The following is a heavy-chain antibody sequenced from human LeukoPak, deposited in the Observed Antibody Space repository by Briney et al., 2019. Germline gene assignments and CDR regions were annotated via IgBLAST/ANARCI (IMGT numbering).Heavy chain of an antibody. V-gene: IGHV4-39*01. Sequence: PSETLSLTCTVSGGSISSSSYYWGWIRQPPGKGLEWIGSIYYSGSTYYNPSLKSRVTISVDTSKNQFSLKLSSVTAADMAVYYCASKERINGDFDYWGQGTLVTVSS. CDR3: ASKERINGDFDY. J-gene: IGHJ4*02. CDR2: IYYSGST. D-gene: IGHD7-27*01. CDR1: GGSISSSSYY.